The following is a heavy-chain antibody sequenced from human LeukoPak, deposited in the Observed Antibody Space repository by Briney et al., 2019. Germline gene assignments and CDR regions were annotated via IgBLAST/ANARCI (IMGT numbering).Heavy chain of an antibody. CDR1: KYTFTGYY. D-gene: IGHD3-10*01. Sequence: GASVKVSCKASKYTFTGYYIHWVRQAPGQGLEYMGWINPNSGGTNYAQKFQGRVTMTRDTSISTAYMELSRLRSDDTAVYYCARDLAVFGEKDYYYGMDVWGQGTTVTVSS. V-gene: IGHV1-2*02. J-gene: IGHJ6*02. CDR3: ARDLAVFGEKDYYYGMDV. CDR2: INPNSGGT.